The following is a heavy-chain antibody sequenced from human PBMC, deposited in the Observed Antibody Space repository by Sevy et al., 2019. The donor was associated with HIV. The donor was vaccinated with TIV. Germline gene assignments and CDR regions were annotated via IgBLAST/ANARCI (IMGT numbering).Heavy chain of an antibody. J-gene: IGHJ5*02. V-gene: IGHV4-4*07. CDR3: AREGCSGGSCYLKEGWFDP. Sequence: SETLSLTCTVSGGSISSYYWSWIRQPAGKGLEWIGRIYTSGSTNYNPSLKSRVTMSVDTSKNQFSLKLSSETAADTAVYYCAREGCSGGSCYLKEGWFDPWGQGTLVTVSS. D-gene: IGHD2-15*01. CDR2: IYTSGST. CDR1: GGSISSYY.